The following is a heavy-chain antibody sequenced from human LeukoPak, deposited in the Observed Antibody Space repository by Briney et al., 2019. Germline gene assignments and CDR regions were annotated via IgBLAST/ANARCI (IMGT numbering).Heavy chain of an antibody. D-gene: IGHD3-10*01. CDR1: GYTFTSYY. Sequence: ASVKVSCKASGYTFTSYYMHWVRQAPGQGLEWMGIINPSGGSTSYAQKFQGRVTMTRDTSTNTVYMELSSLRSEDTAVYYCARGRITMVRGSPLNPYYFDYWGQGTLVTVSS. CDR3: ARGRITMVRGSPLNPYYFDY. J-gene: IGHJ4*02. V-gene: IGHV1-46*01. CDR2: INPSGGST.